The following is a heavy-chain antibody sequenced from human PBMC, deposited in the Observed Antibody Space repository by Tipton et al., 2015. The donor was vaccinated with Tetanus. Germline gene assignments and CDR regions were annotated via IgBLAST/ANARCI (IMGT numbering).Heavy chain of an antibody. CDR3: AREDGGPTLDYFDS. CDR1: GFTFTRYV. V-gene: IGHV3-30-3*01. Sequence: SLRLSCAASGFTFTRYVMHWLRQAPGKGLERVAVITFDGNTKYYAESVKGRFTLSRDNSQNKLFLQMNSLKVEDTALYYCAREDGGPTLDYFDSWGQGTLVTVSS. J-gene: IGHJ4*02. CDR2: ITFDGNTK. D-gene: IGHD3-16*01.